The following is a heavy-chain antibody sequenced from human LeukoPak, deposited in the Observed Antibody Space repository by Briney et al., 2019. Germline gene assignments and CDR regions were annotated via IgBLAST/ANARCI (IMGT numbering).Heavy chain of an antibody. J-gene: IGHJ5*02. D-gene: IGHD4-17*01. Sequence: ASVKVSCKASGGTFSSYAISWVRQAPGQGLEWMGGIIPIFGTANYAQKFQGRVTITADKSTSTAYVELSSLRSEDTAVYYCARTTTVRGNWFDPWGQGTLVTVSS. CDR2: IIPIFGTA. CDR3: ARTTTVRGNWFDP. CDR1: GGTFSSYA. V-gene: IGHV1-69*06.